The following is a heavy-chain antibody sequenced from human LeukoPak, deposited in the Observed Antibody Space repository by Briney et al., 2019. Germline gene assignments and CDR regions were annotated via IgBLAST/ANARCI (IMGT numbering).Heavy chain of an antibody. J-gene: IGHJ6*03. Sequence: SETLSLTCTVSGGSISSSSYYWGWIRQPPGKGLEWIGSIYYSGSTYYNPSLKSRVTISVDTSKNQFSLKLSPVTAADTAVYYCASLRHDYYMDVWGKGTTVTVSS. V-gene: IGHV4-39*01. CDR3: ASLRHDYYMDV. CDR1: GGSISSSSYY. CDR2: IYYSGST.